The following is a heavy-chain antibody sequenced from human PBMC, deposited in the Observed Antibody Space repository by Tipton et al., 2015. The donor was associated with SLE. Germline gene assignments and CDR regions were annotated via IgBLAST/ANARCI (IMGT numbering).Heavy chain of an antibody. J-gene: IGHJ6*02. Sequence: SLRLSCAASGFIFSSYWMHWVRQAPGKGRGWVARIKGDGSSTNSADTVKGRVTISRDKARNTLYLQLSSLRAEDTGVYFCARDSLTSRSGSYCPTCNGMDVWGQGTAVTVS. CDR1: GFIFSSYW. CDR3: ARDSLTSRSGSYCPTCNGMDV. D-gene: IGHD1-26*01. CDR2: IKGDGSST. V-gene: IGHV3-74*01.